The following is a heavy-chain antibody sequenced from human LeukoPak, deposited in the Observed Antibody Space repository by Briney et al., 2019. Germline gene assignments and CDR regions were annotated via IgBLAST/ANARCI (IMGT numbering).Heavy chain of an antibody. J-gene: IGHJ4*02. D-gene: IGHD6-19*01. CDR2: IYSGGST. Sequence: PGGSLRLSCAASGFTVSSNYMSWVRQAPGKGLEWVSFIYSGGSTYYADSVKGRFTISRDNSKNTLYLQMNSLRAEDTAVYYCARTSSGWFGPFDYWGQGTLVTVSS. V-gene: IGHV3-53*01. CDR3: ARTSSGWFGPFDY. CDR1: GFTVSSNY.